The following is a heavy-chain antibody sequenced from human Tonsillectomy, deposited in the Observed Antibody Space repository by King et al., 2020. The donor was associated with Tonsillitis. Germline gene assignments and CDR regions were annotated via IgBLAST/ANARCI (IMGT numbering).Heavy chain of an antibody. V-gene: IGHV5-51*01. CDR3: ARRCKTAYCRGDCEEMEGHFDY. CDR1: GYSFTSYW. Sequence: QLVQSGAEVKKPGESLKISCKGSGYSFTSYWIGWVRQMPGKGLEWMGIIYPGDSDTRYSTSFQGQVTISADKSISTAYLQWSSLKASDTAMYYCARRCKTAYCRGDCEEMEGHFDYWGQGTLVTVSS. J-gene: IGHJ4*02. D-gene: IGHD2-21*01. CDR2: IYPGDSDT.